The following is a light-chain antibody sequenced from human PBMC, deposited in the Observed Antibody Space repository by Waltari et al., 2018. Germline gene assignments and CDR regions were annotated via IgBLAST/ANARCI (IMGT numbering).Light chain of an antibody. V-gene: IGKV2D-29*01. CDR3: RQRIQTPVT. Sequence: VMTQSPPSLSVSPGQPASISCKSSQSLLHSDGKSYLCWYVQKPGQPPQLLIYEASNRFSGVPERFSGSGSETLFTLKISRVEAEDVGIYYCRQRIQTPVTFGGGTKVEIK. CDR1: QSLLHSDGKSY. CDR2: EAS. J-gene: IGKJ4*01.